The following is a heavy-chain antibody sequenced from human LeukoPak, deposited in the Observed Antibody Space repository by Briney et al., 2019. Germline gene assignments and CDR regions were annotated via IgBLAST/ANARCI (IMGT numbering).Heavy chain of an antibody. CDR2: IYYSGST. CDR3: AREQFRYYYGSGSSYYFDY. D-gene: IGHD3-10*01. CDR1: GGSISSSSYY. Sequence: SQTLSLTCTVSGGSISSSSYYWGWIRQPPGKGLEWIGSIYYSGSTYYNPSLKSRVTISVDTSKNQFPLKLSSVTAADTAVYYCAREQFRYYYGSGSSYYFDYWGQGTLVTVSS. V-gene: IGHV4-39*06. J-gene: IGHJ4*02.